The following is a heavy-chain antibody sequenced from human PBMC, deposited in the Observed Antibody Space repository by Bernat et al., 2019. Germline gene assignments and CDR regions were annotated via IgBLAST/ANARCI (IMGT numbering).Heavy chain of an antibody. CDR3: ATVPWYSDRSGFPGS. CDR2: ISGGVGGT. CDR1: GFTFSSYA. V-gene: IGHV3-23*04. Sequence: EVQLVESGGGWVQPGGSLRLSCAASGFTFSSYAMSWVRQAPGKGLEWVAAISGGVGGTFYADSVKGRFTSSRGNSKNTLHLQMNSLRAEDTAIYYCATVPWYSDRSGFPGSWGQGTLVTVSS. J-gene: IGHJ5*02. D-gene: IGHD3-22*01.